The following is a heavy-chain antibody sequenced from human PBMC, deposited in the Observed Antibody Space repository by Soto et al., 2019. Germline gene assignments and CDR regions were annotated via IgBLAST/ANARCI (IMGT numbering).Heavy chain of an antibody. V-gene: IGHV3-23*01. Sequence: GGSLRLSCAASGGPFSSYAMSWVRQAPGKGLEWVSAISGSGGSTYYADSVKGRFTISRDNSKNTLYLQMNSLRAEDTAVYYCAKDLIAAVGVAFDIWGQGTMVTVSS. CDR1: GGPFSSYA. J-gene: IGHJ3*02. D-gene: IGHD6-13*01. CDR3: AKDLIAAVGVAFDI. CDR2: ISGSGGST.